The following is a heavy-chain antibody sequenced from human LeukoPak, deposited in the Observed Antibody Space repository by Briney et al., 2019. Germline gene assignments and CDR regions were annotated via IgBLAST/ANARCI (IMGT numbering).Heavy chain of an antibody. V-gene: IGHV3-23*01. D-gene: IGHD2-8*02. CDR2: MSGSSLSA. J-gene: IGHJ6*02. CDR3: AKHPCTAGVCYTSSYYGMDV. Sequence: GGSLRLSCAACGFTFSSYAMSWVRQAPGKGLEWVSVMSGSSLSAYYADSVKGRFTVSRDNSKNTLHLQMNGLRVEDTAVYYCAKHPCTAGVCYTSSYYGMDVWGLGTTVTVSS. CDR1: GFTFSSYA.